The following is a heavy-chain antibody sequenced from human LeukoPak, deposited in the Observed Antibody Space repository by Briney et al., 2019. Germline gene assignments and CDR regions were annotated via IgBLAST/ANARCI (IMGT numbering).Heavy chain of an antibody. CDR1: GFTFSTSD. CDR2: IQYDGSRK. Sequence: GGSLRLSCATSGFTFSTSDMHWVRQAPGKGLEWMSFIQYDGSRKNYVDSVKGRFTISRDNAKNSLYLQMNSLRAEDTAVYYCAREGYYYDSSGYYHYYFGYWGQGTLVTVSS. CDR3: AREGYYYDSSGYYHYYFGY. V-gene: IGHV3-30*02. D-gene: IGHD3-22*01. J-gene: IGHJ4*02.